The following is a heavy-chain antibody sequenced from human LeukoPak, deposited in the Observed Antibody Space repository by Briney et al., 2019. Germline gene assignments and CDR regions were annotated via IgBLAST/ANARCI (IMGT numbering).Heavy chain of an antibody. CDR1: GGTFSSYA. J-gene: IGHJ4*02. Sequence: ASVTVSCKASGGTFSSYAISWVRQAPGQGLEWMGGIIPIFGTANYAQKFQGRVTITADKSTSTAYMELSSLRSEDTAVYYCAREARSAGDLGLGHYFDYWGQGTLVTVSS. CDR3: AREARSAGDLGLGHYFDY. D-gene: IGHD3-16*01. CDR2: IIPIFGTA. V-gene: IGHV1-69*06.